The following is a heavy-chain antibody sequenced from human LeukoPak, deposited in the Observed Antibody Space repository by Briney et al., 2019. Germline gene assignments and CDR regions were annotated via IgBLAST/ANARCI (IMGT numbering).Heavy chain of an antibody. CDR3: ARVATTSSKWSLDY. J-gene: IGHJ4*02. CDR2: INSDGSST. CDR1: GFTFSAYW. Sequence: GGSLRLSCAASGFTFSAYWMHWVRQSPGKGLVWVSRINSDGSSTDYADSVKGRFTISRDIAKSALYLQMNSLRAEDTAVYYCARVATTSSKWSLDYWGQGTLVTVSS. V-gene: IGHV3-74*01. D-gene: IGHD2-2*01.